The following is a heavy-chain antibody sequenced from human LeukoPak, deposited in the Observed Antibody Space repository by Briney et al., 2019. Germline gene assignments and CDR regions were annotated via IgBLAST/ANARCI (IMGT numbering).Heavy chain of an antibody. V-gene: IGHV4-38-2*01. CDR3: ARHGLPFVVVPAAIYY. CDR2: IYYSGST. J-gene: IGHJ4*02. CDR1: GHSISSGYY. D-gene: IGHD2-2*01. Sequence: SSETLSLTCAVSGHSISSGYYWGWIRQPPGKGLEWIGSIYYSGSTYYNPSLKSRVTISVDTSKNQFSLKLSSVTAADTAVYYFARHGLPFVVVPAAIYYWGQEPLVTVSS.